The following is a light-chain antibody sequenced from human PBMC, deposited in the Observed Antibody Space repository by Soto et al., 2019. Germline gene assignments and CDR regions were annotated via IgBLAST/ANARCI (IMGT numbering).Light chain of an antibody. CDR3: VLYMGSGIWV. J-gene: IGLJ3*02. Sequence: QTVVTQEASFSVSPGRTVTLTCGLSSGSVSSSYYPSWYQKTPGQAPRPLIYSTNIRSSGVPDRFSGSILGNKAALTITGAQADDESDYYCVLYMGSGIWVFGGGTKVTVL. V-gene: IGLV8-61*01. CDR2: STN. CDR1: SGSVSSSYY.